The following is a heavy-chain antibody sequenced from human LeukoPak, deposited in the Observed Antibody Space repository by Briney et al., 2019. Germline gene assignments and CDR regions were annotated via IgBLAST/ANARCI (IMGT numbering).Heavy chain of an antibody. CDR1: GGSIRSSYYY. D-gene: IGHD7-27*01. CDR2: IYDSGST. CDR3: ARHSGP. J-gene: IGHJ5*02. V-gene: IGHV4-39*01. Sequence: PSETLSLTCTVSGGSIRSSYYYWGRIRQPPGKGLEWIGSIYDSGSTYYSPSLKSRVTISVDTSKNQFSLKLNSVTAADTAVYYCARHSGPGGQGPLVTVSS.